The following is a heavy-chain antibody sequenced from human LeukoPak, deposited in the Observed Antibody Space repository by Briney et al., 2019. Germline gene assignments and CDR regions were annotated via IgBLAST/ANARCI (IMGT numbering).Heavy chain of an antibody. V-gene: IGHV3-74*01. D-gene: IGHD3-10*01. J-gene: IGHJ4*02. CDR1: GFTFTNHW. CDR2: IRGDGGDT. Sequence: GGSLRLSCAASGFTFTNHWMHWVRQAPGKGLVWVSRIRGDGGDTSYADSVKGRFTISRDNAKNTLYLQMDSLGAEDIAVYYCGRDVVLGSGSVDYWGQGVLVTVSS. CDR3: GRDVVLGSGSVDY.